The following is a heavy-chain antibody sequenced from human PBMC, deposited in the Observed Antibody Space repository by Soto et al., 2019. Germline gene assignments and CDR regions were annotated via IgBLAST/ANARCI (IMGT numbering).Heavy chain of an antibody. CDR3: ARDPRQYYFDY. V-gene: IGHV3-11*01. J-gene: IGHJ4*02. CDR1: GFTFSDYC. Sequence: QVQLVESGGGLVEPGGSLRLSFAASGFTFSDYCMSWIRQAPGKGVECVSYISSSGTIIYYADSVKGRFTISRDNAKNSLYLQMNSLRAEDTAVYFCARDPRQYYFDYWGQGTLVTVSS. CDR2: ISSSGTII.